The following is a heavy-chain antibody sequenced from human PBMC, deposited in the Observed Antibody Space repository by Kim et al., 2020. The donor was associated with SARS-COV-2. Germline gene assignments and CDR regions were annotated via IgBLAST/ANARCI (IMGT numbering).Heavy chain of an antibody. Sequence: SETLSLTCTVSGGSISSSSYYWGWIRQPPGKGLEWIGSIYYSGSTYYNPSLKSRVTISVDTSKNQFSLKLSSVTAADTAVYYCARQRVTMIVAPPANWGQGKMVTVSS. CDR1: GGSISSSSYY. CDR3: ARQRVTMIVAPPAN. V-gene: IGHV4-39*01. J-gene: IGHJ3*01. D-gene: IGHD3-22*01. CDR2: IYYSGST.